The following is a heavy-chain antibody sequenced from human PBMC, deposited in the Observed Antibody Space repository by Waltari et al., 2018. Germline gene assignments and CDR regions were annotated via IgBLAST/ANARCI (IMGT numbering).Heavy chain of an antibody. Sequence: QVQLQQWGAGLLKPSETLSLTCAVAGGSFSGYYWRWIRQPPGKGLEWIGEINHSGSTNYNPSLKSRVTISVDTSKNQFSLKLSSVTAADTAVYYCARNNYDSSGYYYVYWGQGTLVTVSS. V-gene: IGHV4-34*01. J-gene: IGHJ4*02. CDR3: ARNNYDSSGYYYVY. D-gene: IGHD3-22*01. CDR2: INHSGST. CDR1: GGSFSGYY.